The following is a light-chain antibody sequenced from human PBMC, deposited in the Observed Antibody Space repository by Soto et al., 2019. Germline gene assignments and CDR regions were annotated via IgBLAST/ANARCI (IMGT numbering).Light chain of an antibody. CDR2: GAA. Sequence: EIVLTQSPGTLSLSPGERATLSCRASQSVSSSSLAWYQQKPGQAPRLLIYGAANRATGIPDRFSGSGSGTDFTLTISRLEPEDFAVYYCQQYGSSPLTFGQGTKVEIK. CDR1: QSVSSSS. V-gene: IGKV3-20*01. CDR3: QQYGSSPLT. J-gene: IGKJ1*01.